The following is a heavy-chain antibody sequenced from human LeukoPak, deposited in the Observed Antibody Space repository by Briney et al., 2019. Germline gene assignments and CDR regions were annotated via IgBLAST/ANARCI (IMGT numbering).Heavy chain of an antibody. J-gene: IGHJ4*02. CDR2: IYTSGST. D-gene: IGHD5-18*01. CDR1: GYSIGRGYY. CDR3: ARDTGYDFDY. V-gene: IGHV4-61*02. Sequence: SETLSLTCTVSGYSIGRGYYWSWIRQPAGKGLEWIGRIYTSGSTNYNPSLKSRVTISVDTSKNQFSLKLSSVTAADTAVYYCARDTGYDFDYWGQGTLVTVSS.